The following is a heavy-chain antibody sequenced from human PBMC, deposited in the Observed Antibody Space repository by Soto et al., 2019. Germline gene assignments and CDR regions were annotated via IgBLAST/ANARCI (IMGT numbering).Heavy chain of an antibody. CDR1: GFTFNTYA. CDR3: AKGMGPFYYYAMDV. D-gene: IGHD3-16*01. V-gene: IGHV3-30*18. CDR2: ISYDGRDK. Sequence: QVQLVESGGGVVLPGRSLRLSCAASGFTFNTYAIHWVRQAPGKGLEWVAIISYDGRDKYYADSVKGRVTISRDTSKNTLYQQMNSMRGEDTAVYYCAKGMGPFYYYAMDVWGQGTTVTVSS. J-gene: IGHJ6*02.